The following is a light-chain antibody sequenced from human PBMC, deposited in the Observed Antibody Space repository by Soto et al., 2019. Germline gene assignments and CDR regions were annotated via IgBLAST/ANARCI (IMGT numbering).Light chain of an antibody. Sequence: DIQMTQSPSTLSASLGDRVTITCRASRSISSWLVWYQQKPGKAPKLLIYKASTLKTGVPSRFSGSGSGTEFTLTISSLQPDDFATYYCQQYNSNPLTFGGGTKVEIK. V-gene: IGKV1-5*03. J-gene: IGKJ4*01. CDR3: QQYNSNPLT. CDR2: KAS. CDR1: RSISSW.